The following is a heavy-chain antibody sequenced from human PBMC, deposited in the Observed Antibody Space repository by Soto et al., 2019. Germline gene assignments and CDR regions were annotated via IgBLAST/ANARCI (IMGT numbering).Heavy chain of an antibody. D-gene: IGHD3-10*01. V-gene: IGHV4-59*01. J-gene: IGHJ5*02. CDR3: ARALYYYGSGTVWFDP. CDR2: IYYSGST. CDR1: GGSISGYY. Sequence: SETLSLTCTVSGGSISGYYWSWIRQPPGKGLEWIGYIYYSGSTNYNPSLKSRVTISVDTSKNQFSLKLSSVTAADTAVYYCARALYYYGSGTVWFDPWGQGTLVTVSS.